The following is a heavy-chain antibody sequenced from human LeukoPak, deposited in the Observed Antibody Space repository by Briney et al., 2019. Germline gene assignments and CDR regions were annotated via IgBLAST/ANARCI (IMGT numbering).Heavy chain of an antibody. CDR2: INPKSGDT. Sequence: ASVMLSCKASGYSFTGYYLRWVRQAPGQGLEWMGWINPKSGDTNYAEKFQDRVTLTRDTSISTAYMELTNLRSDDTAVYYCARPNGDYYNWFDPWGQGTRVTVSS. J-gene: IGHJ5*02. V-gene: IGHV1-2*02. CDR3: ARPNGDYYNWFDP. CDR1: GYSFTGYY. D-gene: IGHD4-17*01.